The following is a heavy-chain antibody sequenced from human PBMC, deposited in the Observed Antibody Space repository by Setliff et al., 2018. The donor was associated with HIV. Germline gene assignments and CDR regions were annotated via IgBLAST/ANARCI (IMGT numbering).Heavy chain of an antibody. CDR1: GGSISSGGYY. CDR3: ARAAGTFNWFDP. J-gene: IGHJ5*02. V-gene: IGHV4-31*03. D-gene: IGHD1-1*01. CDR2: IYYSGST. Sequence: SETLSLTCTVSGGSISSGGYYWSWIRQHPGKGLEWIGYIYYSGSTYYNPSLKSRVTISVDTSKNQFSLKLSSVTAADTAVYYCARAAGTFNWFDPWGQGTLVTVSS.